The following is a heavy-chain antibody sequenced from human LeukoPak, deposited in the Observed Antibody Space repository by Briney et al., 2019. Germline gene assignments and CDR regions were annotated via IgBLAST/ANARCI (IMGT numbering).Heavy chain of an antibody. V-gene: IGHV4-30-4*01. CDR3: AKSIAVAGTYYFDY. J-gene: IGHJ4*02. Sequence: PSETLSLTCTVSGGSISSGDYYWSWIRQPPGKGLEWIGYIYYSGSTYYNPSLKSRVTISVDTSKNQFSLKLSSVTAADTAVYYCAKSIAVAGTYYFDYWGQGTLVTVSS. CDR1: GGSISSGDYY. CDR2: IYYSGST. D-gene: IGHD6-19*01.